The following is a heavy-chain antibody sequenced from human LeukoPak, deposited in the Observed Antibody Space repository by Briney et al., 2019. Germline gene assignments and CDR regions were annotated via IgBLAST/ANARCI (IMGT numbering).Heavy chain of an antibody. D-gene: IGHD3-16*01. Sequence: GASVKVSCKASGYTFTGYYMHWVRQAPGQGLEWMGWINPNSGGTNYAQKFQGRVTMTRDTSISTAYMELSRLRSDDTAVYYRAREWGSRPTSAFDVWGQGTMVTVSS. CDR2: INPNSGGT. CDR1: GYTFTGYY. V-gene: IGHV1-2*02. CDR3: AREWGSRPTSAFDV. J-gene: IGHJ3*01.